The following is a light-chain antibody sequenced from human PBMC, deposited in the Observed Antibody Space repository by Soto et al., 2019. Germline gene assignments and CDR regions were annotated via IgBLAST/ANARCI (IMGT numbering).Light chain of an antibody. V-gene: IGKV3-20*01. CDR3: QQHGSSPFT. CDR1: QSVTSSY. J-gene: IGKJ3*01. Sequence: EVVLTQSPGTLSLSPGERATLSCRASQSVTSSYLAWYQQKPGQAPRLLIYGASTRATGIPDRFSASGSGTDFTLTISRLEPEDFAVYYCQQHGSSPFTFGPGP. CDR2: GAS.